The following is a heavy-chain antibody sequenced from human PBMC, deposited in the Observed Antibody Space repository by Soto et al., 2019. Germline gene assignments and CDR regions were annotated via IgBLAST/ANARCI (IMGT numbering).Heavy chain of an antibody. V-gene: IGHV4-4*02. J-gene: IGHJ4*02. CDR3: ARLVYDTRLNYMYFDC. CDR1: GVSISSGNW. D-gene: IGHD2-8*01. CDR2: IFHDGTA. Sequence: SETLSLTCAVSGVSISSGNWWTWVRQTPQRGLEYIGEIFHDGTANYYPSFERRVAISVDTSKNQFSLKLTSVTAADTAIYFCARLVYDTRLNYMYFDCWGQGALVT.